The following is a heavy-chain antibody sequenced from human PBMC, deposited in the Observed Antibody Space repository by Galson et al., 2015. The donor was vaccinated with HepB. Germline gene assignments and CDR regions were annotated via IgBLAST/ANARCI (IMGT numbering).Heavy chain of an antibody. CDR3: ARSGDTPFDY. Sequence: SLRLSCAASGFTFSSYAMHWVRQAPGKGLEWVAVISYDGSNKYYADSVKGRFTISRDNSKNTLYLQMNSLRAEDTAVYYCARSGDTPFDYWGQGTLVTVSS. V-gene: IGHV3-30-3*01. CDR2: ISYDGSNK. J-gene: IGHJ4*02. D-gene: IGHD4-17*01. CDR1: GFTFSSYA.